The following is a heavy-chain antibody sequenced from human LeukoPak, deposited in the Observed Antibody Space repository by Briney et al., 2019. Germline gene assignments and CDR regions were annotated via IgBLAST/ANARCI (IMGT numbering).Heavy chain of an antibody. CDR3: ATGGLRYFYFDY. J-gene: IGHJ4*02. D-gene: IGHD4-17*01. V-gene: IGHV1-24*01. Sequence: ASVKVSCKVSGYTLTELSMHWVRQAPGKGLEWMGGFDPEDGETIYAQKFQGRVTMTEDTSTDTAYMELSSLRSEDTAVYYCATGGLRYFYFDYWGQGTLVTVSS. CDR2: FDPEDGET. CDR1: GYTLTELS.